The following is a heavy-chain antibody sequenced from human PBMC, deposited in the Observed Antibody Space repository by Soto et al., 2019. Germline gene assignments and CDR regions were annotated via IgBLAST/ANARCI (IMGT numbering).Heavy chain of an antibody. J-gene: IGHJ6*03. CDR3: AGAAAGYSSCWLYYYYYYMGV. CDR2: INAGNGNT. V-gene: IGHV1-3*01. Sequence: QVQLVQSGAEVKKPGASVKVSCKASGYIFTSYAMHWVRQAPGQRLEWMGWINAGNGNTKYSQKFQGRVTITRDTSASTDKMRRSRMRAEDTVVYCCAGAAAGYSSCWLYYYYYYMGVWGKGTTVTVSS. D-gene: IGHD6-13*01. CDR1: GYIFTSYA.